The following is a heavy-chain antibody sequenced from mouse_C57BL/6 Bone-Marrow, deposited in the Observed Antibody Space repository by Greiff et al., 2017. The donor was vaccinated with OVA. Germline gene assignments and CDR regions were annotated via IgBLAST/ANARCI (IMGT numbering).Heavy chain of an antibody. V-gene: IGHV1-81*01. CDR2: IYTRSGNT. CDR1: GYTFTSYG. D-gene: IGHD2-4*01. J-gene: IGHJ2*01. CDR3: VRVRYDYDYFDY. Sequence: VKLMESGAELARPGASVKLSCKASGYTFTSYGISWVKQRTGQGLEWIGEIYTRSGNTYYNEKFKGKATLTADKSSSPAYMELRSLTSEASAVYFCVRVRYDYDYFDYWGQGTTLTVSS.